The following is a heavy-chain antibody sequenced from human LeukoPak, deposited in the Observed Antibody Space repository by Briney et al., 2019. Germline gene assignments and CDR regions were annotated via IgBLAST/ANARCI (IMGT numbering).Heavy chain of an antibody. Sequence: ASVKVSCKVSGYTLTELSMHWVRQAPGKGLEWMGGFDPEDGETIYAQKFQGRVTMTEDTSTDTAYMELSSLRSEDTAVYYCARDFRNDAYFDYWGQGTLVTVSS. CDR3: ARDFRNDAYFDY. D-gene: IGHD1-1*01. CDR1: GYTLTELS. J-gene: IGHJ4*02. CDR2: FDPEDGET. V-gene: IGHV1-24*01.